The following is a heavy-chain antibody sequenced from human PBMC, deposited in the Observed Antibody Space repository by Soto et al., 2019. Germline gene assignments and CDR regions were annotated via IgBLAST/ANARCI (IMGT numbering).Heavy chain of an antibody. J-gene: IGHJ4*02. CDR1: GYTFTGYG. CDR2: ISAHNGNT. Sequence: QVHLVQSGAEVKKPGASVKVSCKGSGYTFTGYGITWVRQAPGQGLEWMGWISAHNGNTDYAQKLQGRVTVTTDTSTSTAYMALRSLRSDDTAVYYCARGRYGDYWGQGALVTVSS. D-gene: IGHD1-1*01. V-gene: IGHV1-18*01. CDR3: ARGRYGDY.